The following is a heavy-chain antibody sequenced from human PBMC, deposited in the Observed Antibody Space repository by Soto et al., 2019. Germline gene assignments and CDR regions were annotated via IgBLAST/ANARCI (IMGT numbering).Heavy chain of an antibody. CDR2: IIPIFGTA. D-gene: IGHD6-13*01. Sequence: GASVKVSCKASGGTFSSYAISWVRQAPGQGLEWMGGIIPIFGTANYAQKFQGRVTITADESTSTAYMELSSLRSEDTAVYYCAFIPGYSSSWWFDYWGQGTLVTVSS. CDR3: AFIPGYSSSWWFDY. V-gene: IGHV1-69*13. J-gene: IGHJ4*02. CDR1: GGTFSSYA.